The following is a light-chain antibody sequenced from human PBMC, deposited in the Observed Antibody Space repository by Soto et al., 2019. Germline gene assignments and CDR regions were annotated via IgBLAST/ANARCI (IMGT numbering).Light chain of an antibody. CDR3: QHYNSQSIT. V-gene: IGKV1-5*01. CDR1: QRSSRW. J-gene: IGKJ5*01. CDR2: EAS. Sequence: DIQMTQSPSTLSASVGDRVTLTCRASQRSSRWVDWYQQKPGKAPQLLRDEASTLERGGPSRFSGSGAVTEFTLTSSSLQPDDFATYSCQHYNSQSITFGQGTRLEIK.